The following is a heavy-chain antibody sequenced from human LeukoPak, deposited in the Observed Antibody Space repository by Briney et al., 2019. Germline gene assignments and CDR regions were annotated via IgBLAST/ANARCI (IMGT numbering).Heavy chain of an antibody. J-gene: IGHJ6*03. CDR2: ISSSGSTI. V-gene: IGHV3-11*01. CDR1: GFTFSDYY. Sequence: GGSLRLSCAASGFTFSDYYMSWIRQAPGKGLEWVSYISSSGSTIYYADSVKGRFTISRDNAKNSVLLQMKSLRDEDTALYYCARAAVDIVADYFYYLDVWGKGTAVIVSS. D-gene: IGHD5-12*01. CDR3: ARAAVDIVADYFYYLDV.